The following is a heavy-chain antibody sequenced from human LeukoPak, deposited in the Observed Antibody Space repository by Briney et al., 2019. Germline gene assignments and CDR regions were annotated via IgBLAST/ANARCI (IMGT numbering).Heavy chain of an antibody. J-gene: IGHJ4*02. CDR1: GVSVSSYY. Sequence: PSETLSLTCTLSGVSVSSYYWNWIRQPAGKRLEWIGHIYTNGSTNYNPSLKSRVTISLDKSKNQFSLKLSSVTAADTAVYYCARARSLLGDFDYWGQGTLVTVSS. CDR3: ARARSLLGDFDY. D-gene: IGHD3-16*01. CDR2: IYTNGST. V-gene: IGHV4-4*07.